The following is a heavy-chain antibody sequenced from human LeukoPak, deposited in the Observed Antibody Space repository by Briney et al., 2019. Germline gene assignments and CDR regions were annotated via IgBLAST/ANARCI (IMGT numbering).Heavy chain of an antibody. CDR1: GFTFSNAW. J-gene: IGHJ4*02. CDR2: IKSKTDGGTT. D-gene: IGHD3-16*02. Sequence: PGGSLRLSCAASGFTFSNAWMSWVCQAPGKGLEWVGRIKSKTDGGTTDYAARVKGRFTISRDDSKNTLYLQRNSLKTEDTAVYYCTTGGCDYVWGSYRYRADYWGQGTLVTVSS. CDR3: TTGGCDYVWGSYRYRADY. V-gene: IGHV3-15*01.